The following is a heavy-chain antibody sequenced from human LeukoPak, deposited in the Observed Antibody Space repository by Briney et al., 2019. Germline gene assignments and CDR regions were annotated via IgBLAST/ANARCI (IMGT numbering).Heavy chain of an antibody. J-gene: IGHJ4*02. D-gene: IGHD3-10*01. Sequence: GASVKVSCKASGYTFISYGISWVRQAPGQGLEWMGWISAYNGNTNYAQKLQGRVTMTTDTPTSTAYMELRSLRSDDTAVYYCARITVRGVLDYWGQGTLVTVSS. CDR1: GYTFISYG. V-gene: IGHV1-18*01. CDR2: ISAYNGNT. CDR3: ARITVRGVLDY.